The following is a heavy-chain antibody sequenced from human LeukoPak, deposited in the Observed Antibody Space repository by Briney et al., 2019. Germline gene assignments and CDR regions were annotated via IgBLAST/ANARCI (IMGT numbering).Heavy chain of an antibody. CDR3: ARGSGSYYRGVDY. Sequence: SETLSLTCTVSGYSISFGYYWGWIRQPPGKGLEWIGTIYHSARTDYNPSLKSRATISVDTSKNQFSLKLTSVTAADTAVCYCARGSGSYYRGVDYWGQGTLVTVSS. D-gene: IGHD1-26*01. CDR2: IYHSART. J-gene: IGHJ4*02. V-gene: IGHV4-38-2*02. CDR1: GYSISFGYY.